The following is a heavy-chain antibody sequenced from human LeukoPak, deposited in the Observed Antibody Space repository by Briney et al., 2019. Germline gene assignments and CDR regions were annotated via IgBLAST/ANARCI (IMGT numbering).Heavy chain of an antibody. D-gene: IGHD3-10*01. Sequence: SETLSLTYTVSGGSISSSSYYWGWIRQPPGKGLEWIGSIYYSGSTYYNPSLKSRVTISVDTSKNQFSLKLSSVTAADTAVYYCARGSGSGSYANYFDYWGQGTLVTVSS. J-gene: IGHJ4*02. CDR2: IYYSGST. V-gene: IGHV4-39*07. CDR1: GGSISSSSYY. CDR3: ARGSGSGSYANYFDY.